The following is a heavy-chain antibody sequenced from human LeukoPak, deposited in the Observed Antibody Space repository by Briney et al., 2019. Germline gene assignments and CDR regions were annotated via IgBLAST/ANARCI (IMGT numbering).Heavy chain of an antibody. J-gene: IGHJ4*02. CDR2: IYHSGST. D-gene: IGHD3-10*01. CDR3: ARHGYGSGKSN. Sequence: PSETLSLTCTVSGYSISNGYFWGWIRQSPGKGLEWIGSIYHSGSTYYTPSLKRRVTMSVDTSKNQFSLKLSSVTAADTAVYYCARHGYGSGKSNWGQGTLVTVSS. CDR1: GYSISNGYF. V-gene: IGHV4-38-2*02.